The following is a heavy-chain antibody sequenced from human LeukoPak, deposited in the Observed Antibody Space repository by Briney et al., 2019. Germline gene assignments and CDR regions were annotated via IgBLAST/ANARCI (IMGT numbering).Heavy chain of an antibody. J-gene: IGHJ5*02. D-gene: IGHD3-16*01. Sequence: ASVKVSCKASGGTLSSYAISWVRQAPGQGLEWMGGIIPIFGTANYAQKFQGRVTITADKSTSTAYMELSSLRSEDTAVYYCARDSFRGYDYVWGSYPWGQGTLVTVSS. CDR2: IIPIFGTA. V-gene: IGHV1-69*06. CDR1: GGTLSSYA. CDR3: ARDSFRGYDYVWGSYP.